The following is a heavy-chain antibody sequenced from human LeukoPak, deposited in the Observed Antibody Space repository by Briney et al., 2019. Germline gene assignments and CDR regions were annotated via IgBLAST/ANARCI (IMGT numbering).Heavy chain of an antibody. J-gene: IGHJ4*02. CDR3: ARETYYYGSGSYGFDY. CDR1: GGSISSYY. D-gene: IGHD3-10*01. Sequence: SETLSLTCTVSGGSISSYYWSWIRQPPGKGLEWIGYIYYSGSTNYNPSLKSRVTISVDTSKNQFSLKLGSVTAADTAVYYCARETYYYGSGSYGFDYWGQGTLVTVSS. V-gene: IGHV4-59*01. CDR2: IYYSGST.